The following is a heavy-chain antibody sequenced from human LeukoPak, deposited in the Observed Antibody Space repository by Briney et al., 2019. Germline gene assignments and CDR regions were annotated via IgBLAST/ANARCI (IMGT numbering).Heavy chain of an antibody. D-gene: IGHD3-9*01. J-gene: IGHJ4*02. CDR1: GGSISSYY. Sequence: SETLSLTCTVSGGSISSYYWSWIRQPPGKGLEWIGYIYYSGSTNYNPSLKSRVTISVDTSKNQFSLKLSSVTAADTAVYYCARSNYDILTGYFSYLDYWGQGTLVTVSS. CDR2: IYYSGST. V-gene: IGHV4-59*01. CDR3: ARSNYDILTGYFSYLDY.